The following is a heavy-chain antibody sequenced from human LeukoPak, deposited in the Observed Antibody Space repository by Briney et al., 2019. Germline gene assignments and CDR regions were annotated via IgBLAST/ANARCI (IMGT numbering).Heavy chain of an antibody. D-gene: IGHD2-2*02. Sequence: GASVKVSCKASGYTFTSYDINWVRQATGQGLEWMGWMNPNSGNTGYAQKFQGRVTMTRNTSISTAYMELSSLRSEDTAVYYCARALYQLLYYYGMDVWGQGTTVTVSS. CDR2: MNPNSGNT. V-gene: IGHV1-8*01. J-gene: IGHJ6*02. CDR1: GYTFTSYD. CDR3: ARALYQLLYYYGMDV.